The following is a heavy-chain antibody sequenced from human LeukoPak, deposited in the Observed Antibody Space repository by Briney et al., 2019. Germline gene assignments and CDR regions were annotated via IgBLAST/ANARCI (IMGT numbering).Heavy chain of an antibody. D-gene: IGHD5-18*01. CDR2: ISPSGGST. CDR3: ARGGVSYSYGYFYY. Sequence: ASVKVSCKAFGYTFTSNYMHWVRQAPGQGPEWMGVISPSGGSTTYAQKFQGRVTITRNTSISTAYMELSSLRSEDTAVYYCARGGVSYSYGYFYYWGQGTLVTVSS. CDR1: GYTFTSNY. J-gene: IGHJ4*02. V-gene: IGHV1-46*01.